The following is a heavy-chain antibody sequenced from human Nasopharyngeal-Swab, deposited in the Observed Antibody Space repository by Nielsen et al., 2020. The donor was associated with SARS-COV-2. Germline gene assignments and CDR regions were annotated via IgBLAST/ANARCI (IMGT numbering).Heavy chain of an antibody. Sequence: SETLSLTCTVSGGSISSSSYYWGWIRQPPGQGLEWIGSLYYTGRSYYNPSLKTRVTISGDSSKNQFSLRLTSVTAADTAVYYCGREAEDCSSASCYAAPFDSWGQGTLVTVSS. CDR2: LYYTGRS. CDR1: GGSISSSSYY. CDR3: GREAEDCSSASCYAAPFDS. J-gene: IGHJ4*02. V-gene: IGHV4-39*02. D-gene: IGHD2-2*01.